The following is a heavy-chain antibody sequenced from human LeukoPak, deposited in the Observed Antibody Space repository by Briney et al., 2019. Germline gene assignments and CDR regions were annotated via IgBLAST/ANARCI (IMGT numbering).Heavy chain of an antibody. CDR1: GYTFTGYY. CDR3: ARDPYCTSDVCYSSSGFDP. CDR2: INPNSGGT. V-gene: IGHV1-2*02. D-gene: IGHD2-8*01. Sequence: ASVKVSCKASGYTFTGYYMHWVRQAPGQGLEWMGWINPNSGGTNYAQKFQGRVTMTRDTSISTAYMELSRLRSDDTAVYYCARDPYCTSDVCYSSSGFDPWGQGTLVTVSS. J-gene: IGHJ5*02.